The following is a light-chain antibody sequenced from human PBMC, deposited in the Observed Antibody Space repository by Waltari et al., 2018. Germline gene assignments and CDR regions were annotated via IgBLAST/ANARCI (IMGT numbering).Light chain of an antibody. J-gene: IGLJ2*01. CDR2: DVS. CDR1: SSDVGGYNY. V-gene: IGLV2-14*01. Sequence: QSALTQPASVSGSPGQSLTISCTGTSSDVGGYNYVSWYQQHPGKAPKLMIYDVSTRPSGVSNRFSGSKSVNTASLTISGLQAEDEADYYCISYTSSSLVVFGGGTKLTVL. CDR3: ISYTSSSLVV.